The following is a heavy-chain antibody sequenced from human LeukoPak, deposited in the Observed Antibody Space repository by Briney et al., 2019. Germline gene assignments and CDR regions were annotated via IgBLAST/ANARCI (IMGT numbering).Heavy chain of an antibody. V-gene: IGHV3-48*03. CDR3: AREGVVVVINYFDY. Sequence: GGSLRLSCAASGFTFSSYEMNWVRQAPGKGLEGVSYISSSGSTIYYADSVKGRFTISRDNAKNSLYLQMNSLRAEDTAVYYCAREGVVVVINYFDYWGQGTLVTVSS. CDR1: GFTFSSYE. CDR2: ISSSGSTI. J-gene: IGHJ4*02. D-gene: IGHD3-22*01.